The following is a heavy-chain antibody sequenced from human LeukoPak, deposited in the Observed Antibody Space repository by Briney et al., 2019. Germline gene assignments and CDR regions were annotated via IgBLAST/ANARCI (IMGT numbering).Heavy chain of an antibody. CDR3: ASPLRRYSYNSSGFFCIAY. D-gene: IGHD3-22*01. CDR1: GFTFSSYA. J-gene: IGHJ4*02. Sequence: PGGSLRLSCAASGFTFSSYAMSWVRQAPGKGLEWVSTISSGDNTNYADSVKGRFTVSRDNSKNTLYLQMNSLRADDTAVYYCASPLRRYSYNSSGFFCIAYWGQGTLVTVSS. V-gene: IGHV3-23*01. CDR2: ISSGDNT.